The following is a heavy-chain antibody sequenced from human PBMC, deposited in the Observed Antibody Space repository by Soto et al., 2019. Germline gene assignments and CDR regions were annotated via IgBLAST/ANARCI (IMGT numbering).Heavy chain of an antibody. D-gene: IGHD3-9*01. Sequence: SETLSLNCPVSGVSITSYFWSWIRQTPGKGLEWIGSISFSGVTYSNPSLKGRAAVSVDTSENHLSLILNSVTSTDAAVYFCARDRRDGCKRNFECWGQGNQGTV. V-gene: IGHV4-59*01. CDR2: ISFSGVT. J-gene: IGHJ4*02. CDR3: ARDRRDGCKRNFEC. CDR1: GVSITSYF.